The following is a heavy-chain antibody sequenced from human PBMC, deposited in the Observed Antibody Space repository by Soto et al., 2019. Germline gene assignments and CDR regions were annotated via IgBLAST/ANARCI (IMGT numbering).Heavy chain of an antibody. V-gene: IGHV1-18*01. J-gene: IGHJ4*02. CDR2: ISPYNGNI. D-gene: IGHD3-22*01. CDR1: GYTFSTYG. Sequence: QVQLVQSGAEVKKPGASVKVSCKASGYTFSTYGISWVRQAPGQGLEWMGWISPYNGNINYAQKVQGRVTMTTDTSTSTAYIELRSLSSDDTAVYYCARDHYYDSSGYYFDCWGQGTLVTVSS. CDR3: ARDHYYDSSGYYFDC.